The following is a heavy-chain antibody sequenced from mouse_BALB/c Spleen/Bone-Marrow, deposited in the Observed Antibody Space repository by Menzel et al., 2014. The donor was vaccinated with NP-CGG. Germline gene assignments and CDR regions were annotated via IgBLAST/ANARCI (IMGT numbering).Heavy chain of an antibody. D-gene: IGHD1-1*01. CDR2: INPYNEGS. CDR1: GYTFTRYV. V-gene: IGHV1-14*01. CDR3: ARERDYGDYFDY. Sequence: VQVQQSGPEPVKPGASVKMSCKASGYTFTRYVIHWVRQKPGQGLDWIGYINPYNEGSKYNEKFKGEATLTSDKSSHTAYMELSSLTSDDSAVYYCARERDYGDYFDYWGQGTTLTVSS. J-gene: IGHJ2*01.